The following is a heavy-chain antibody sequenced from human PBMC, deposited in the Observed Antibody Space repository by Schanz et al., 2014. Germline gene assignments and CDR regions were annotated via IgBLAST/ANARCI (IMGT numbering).Heavy chain of an antibody. CDR1: GDSISTSYY. D-gene: IGHD1-26*01. CDR3: ARPNSASYRIYYFDY. CDR2: VYYSGGS. Sequence: QVQLQESGPGLVKPSETLSLTCTVSGDSISTSYYWGWIRQPPGKGLEWIGSVYYSGGSYYNPSRKTGAPCSVNTSKNQFPRRLSSVTAADTAVYYCARPNSASYRIYYFDYWGQGTLVTVSS. V-gene: IGHV4-38-2*02. J-gene: IGHJ4*02.